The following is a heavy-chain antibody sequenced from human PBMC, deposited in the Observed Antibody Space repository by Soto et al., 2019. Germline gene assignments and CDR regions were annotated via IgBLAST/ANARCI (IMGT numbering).Heavy chain of an antibody. CDR2: ISGSGGST. CDR1: GFTFSNYA. D-gene: IGHD3-22*01. CDR3: AKDLWSITMIVVVIIPGPFDY. Sequence: PGGSLRLSCAASGFTFSNYAISWVRQAPGKGLEWVSFISGSGGSTYYADSVKGRFIISRDNSKNTLYLQMNSLRAEDTAVYYCAKDLWSITMIVVVIIPGPFDYWGQGT. V-gene: IGHV3-23*01. J-gene: IGHJ4*02.